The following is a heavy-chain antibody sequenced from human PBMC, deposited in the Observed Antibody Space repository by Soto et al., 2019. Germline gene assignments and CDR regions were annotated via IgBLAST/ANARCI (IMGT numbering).Heavy chain of an antibody. CDR2: TYYRSKWYN. CDR3: ARELTYYYDSSGYWRDGMDV. D-gene: IGHD3-22*01. V-gene: IGHV6-1*01. Sequence: SQTLSLTCAISGDSVSSNSAAWNWIRQSPSRGLEWLGRTYYRSKWYNDYAVSVKSRITINPDTSKNQFSLQLNSVTPEDTAVYYCARELTYYYDSSGYWRDGMDVWGQGTTVTSP. CDR1: GDSVSSNSAA. J-gene: IGHJ6*02.